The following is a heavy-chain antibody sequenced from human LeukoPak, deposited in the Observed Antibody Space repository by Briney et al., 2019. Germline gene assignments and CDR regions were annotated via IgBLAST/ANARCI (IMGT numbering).Heavy chain of an antibody. Sequence: PGGSLKLSCAASGFNFSCSAMLWVRQAPGKGREEVGRLRRKANSYAPPSAASVKGRFTISRDDSKNTAYLQMNSLKTEDTAVYHCTRYKGRGPAAPGAYYYYMDVWGKGTTVTVCS. J-gene: IGHJ6*03. V-gene: IGHV3-73*01. CDR3: TRYKGRGPAAPGAYYYYMDV. CDR2: LRRKANSYAP. CDR1: GFNFSCSA. D-gene: IGHD2-2*01.